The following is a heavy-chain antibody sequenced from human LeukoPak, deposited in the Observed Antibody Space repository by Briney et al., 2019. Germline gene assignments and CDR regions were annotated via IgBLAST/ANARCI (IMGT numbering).Heavy chain of an antibody. V-gene: IGHV3-23*01. CDR2: ISGSGGST. CDR3: AKERGGYSHTESEIDY. J-gene: IGHJ4*02. CDR1: GFTFSSYA. D-gene: IGHD5-18*01. Sequence: PGGSLRLSCAASGFTFSSYAMSWVRQAPGKGLEWVSAISGSGGSTYYADSVKGRFTISRDNSKNTLYLQMNSLRAEDTAVYYCAKERGGYSHTESEIDYWGQGTLVTVSS.